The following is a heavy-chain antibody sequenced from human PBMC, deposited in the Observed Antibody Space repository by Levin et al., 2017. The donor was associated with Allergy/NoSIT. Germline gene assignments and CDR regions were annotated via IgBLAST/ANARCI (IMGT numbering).Heavy chain of an antibody. V-gene: IGHV3-21*01. CDR2: ISSSSSYI. D-gene: IGHD6-19*01. CDR1: GFPFSSYS. Sequence: LSLTCAASGFPFSSYSMNWVRQAPGKGLEWVSSISSSSSYIYYADSVKGRFTISRDNAKNSLYLQMNSLRAEDTAVYYCARELVAGTLGDYWGQGTLVTVSS. J-gene: IGHJ4*02. CDR3: ARELVAGTLGDY.